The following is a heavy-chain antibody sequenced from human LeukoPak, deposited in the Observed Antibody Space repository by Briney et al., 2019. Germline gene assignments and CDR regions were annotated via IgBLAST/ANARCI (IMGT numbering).Heavy chain of an antibody. V-gene: IGHV3-30-3*01. CDR2: ISYDGNNK. CDR3: ARDGFDYYDSSGYCYFDS. CDR1: GFTFSSYA. J-gene: IGHJ4*02. Sequence: GGSLRLSCAASGFTFSSYAMHWVRQAPGKGLEWVAVISYDGNNKYYADSVKGRFTISRDNSMNTLYLQMYSLRADDTAVYYCARDGFDYYDSSGYCYFDSWGQGTLVTVSS. D-gene: IGHD3-22*01.